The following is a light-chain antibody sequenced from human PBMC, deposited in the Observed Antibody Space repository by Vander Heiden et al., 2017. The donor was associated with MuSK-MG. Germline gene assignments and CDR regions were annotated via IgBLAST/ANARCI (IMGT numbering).Light chain of an antibody. CDR2: AAS. J-gene: IGKJ4*01. CDR3: QQSYSNPPT. Sequence: DIQMTQSPSSLSASVGDRVTITCRASQSISSYLNWYQQKPGKAPKLLIYAASSLQSGVPSRFSGSGSGTDFTLTISSLQPEDFATYYCQQSYSNPPTFGGGTKVEIK. V-gene: IGKV1-39*01. CDR1: QSISSY.